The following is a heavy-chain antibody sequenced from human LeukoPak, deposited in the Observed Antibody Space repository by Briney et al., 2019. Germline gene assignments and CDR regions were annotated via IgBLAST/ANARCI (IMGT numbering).Heavy chain of an antibody. J-gene: IGHJ6*03. CDR1: GFTFSTYT. Sequence: PGGSLRHSCAAPGFTFSTYTMNWVRQAPGKGLEWVSYVSSSGGTIYYADSVKGRFTISRDNAKNSLYLQMNSLRAEDTAVYYCARVGTTNYYFYYMDVWGKGTTVTVSS. V-gene: IGHV3-48*04. D-gene: IGHD2-2*01. CDR3: ARVGTTNYYFYYMDV. CDR2: VSSSGGTI.